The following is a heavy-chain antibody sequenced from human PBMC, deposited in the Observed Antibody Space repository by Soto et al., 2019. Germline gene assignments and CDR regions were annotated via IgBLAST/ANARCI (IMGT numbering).Heavy chain of an antibody. CDR2: IYYSGYT. CDR3: ATQEVGGSYVYTFDP. CDR1: GGSISSSSYY. Sequence: SETLSLTCTVSGGSISSSSYYWGWIRQPPGKGLEWIGSIYYSGYTYYNPSLKSRVTISVDTSKNHFSLKLSSVTAADTAVYYCATQEVGGSYVYTFDPWGQGTLVTVSS. V-gene: IGHV4-39*02. D-gene: IGHD1-26*01. J-gene: IGHJ5*02.